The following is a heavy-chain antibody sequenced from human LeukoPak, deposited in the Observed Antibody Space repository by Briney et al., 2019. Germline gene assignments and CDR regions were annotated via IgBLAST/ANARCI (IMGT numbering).Heavy chain of an antibody. J-gene: IGHJ5*02. Sequence: SVKVSCKASGYTFTGYYMHWVRQAPGQGLEWMGRIIPILGIANYAQKFQGRVTITADKSTSTAYMELSSLGSEDTAVYYCARGLTTVYNWFDPWGQGTLVTVSS. CDR1: GYTFTGYY. CDR2: IIPILGIA. CDR3: ARGLTTVYNWFDP. D-gene: IGHD4-17*01. V-gene: IGHV1-69*04.